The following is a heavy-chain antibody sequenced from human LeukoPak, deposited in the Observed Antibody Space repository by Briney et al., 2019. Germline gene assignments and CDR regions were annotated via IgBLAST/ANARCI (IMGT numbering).Heavy chain of an antibody. CDR1: GDSISSGTYC. D-gene: IGHD6-6*01. CDR2: VYSSGNT. CDR3: ARGVGSSSSNWFDP. J-gene: IGHJ5*02. Sequence: SETLSLTCTVSGDSISSGTYCWSWIRQPAGKGLEWIGRVYSSGNTNYNPSLKSRVTISIDTSKNQFSLKLSSVTAADTAAYYCARGVGSSSSNWFDPWGQGTLVTVSS. V-gene: IGHV4-61*02.